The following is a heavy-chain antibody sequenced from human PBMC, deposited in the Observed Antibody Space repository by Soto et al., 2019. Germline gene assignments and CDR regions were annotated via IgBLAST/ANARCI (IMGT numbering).Heavy chain of an antibody. V-gene: IGHV4-30-2*01. J-gene: IGHJ4*02. CDR2: IYHSGST. CDR1: GVSISRGAYS. CDR3: ARLFSNFWHYFDY. Sequence: PSETLSLTCAVSGVSISRGAYSWSWIRQPPGKGLEWIGNIYHSGSTYYNPSLRSRVTISVDTSKNQFSLKLNSATAADSAVYYCARLFSNFWHYFDYWGQGTLVTSPQ. D-gene: IGHD1-7*01.